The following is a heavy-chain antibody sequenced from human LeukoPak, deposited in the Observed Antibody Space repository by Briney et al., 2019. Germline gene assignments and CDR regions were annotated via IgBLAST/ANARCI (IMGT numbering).Heavy chain of an antibody. J-gene: IGHJ5*02. CDR3: AREWGTGRAVDPLFPTFFDP. V-gene: IGHV1-2*02. CDR1: EYTFIGYY. D-gene: IGHD3-16*01. Sequence: ASVKVSCKAYEYTFIGYYIHWMRQAPGQGLEWMGWINPDSGHINYAQKFQGRITVTRDTSVNTAYMEMNNLTSDDTAIYYCAREWGTGRAVDPLFPTFFDPWGQGTLVTVSS. CDR2: INPDSGHI.